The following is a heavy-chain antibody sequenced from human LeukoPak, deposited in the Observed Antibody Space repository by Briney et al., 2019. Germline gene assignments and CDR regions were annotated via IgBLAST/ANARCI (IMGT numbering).Heavy chain of an antibody. J-gene: IGHJ4*02. V-gene: IGHV1-2*02. CDR1: GYTFTGYY. CDR3: ARAQTTVTTAGY. D-gene: IGHD4-17*01. CDR2: INPNSGGT. Sequence: ASVRLSCKASGYTFTGYYMHWVRQAPGQGLEWMGWINPNSGGTNYAQTFQGRVTITRDTSISTAYMELSRLRSDDTAVYYCARAQTTVTTAGYWGQGTLVTVSS.